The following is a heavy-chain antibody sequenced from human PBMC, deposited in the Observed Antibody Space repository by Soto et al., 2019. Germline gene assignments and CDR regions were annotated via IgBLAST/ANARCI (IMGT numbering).Heavy chain of an antibody. CDR3: ARGIHDFWSGPTHFQH. V-gene: IGHV4-34*01. CDR1: GGSFSGYY. CDR2: INHSGST. J-gene: IGHJ1*01. D-gene: IGHD3-3*01. Sequence: QVQLQQWGAGLLKPSETLSLTCAVYGGSFSGYYWSWIRQPPGKGLEWIGEINHSGSTNYNQSLKRRVTLSVDPSKNQFSLKLSSVTAADTAVYYCARGIHDFWSGPTHFQHWGQGTLVTVSS.